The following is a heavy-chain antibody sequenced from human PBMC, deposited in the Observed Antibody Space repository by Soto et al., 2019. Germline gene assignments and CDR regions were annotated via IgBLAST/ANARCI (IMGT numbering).Heavy chain of an antibody. CDR2: ISWYSGRI. Sequence: HLVESGGGLVQPGRSLRLSCVASGLSIDDSAMHWVRQVPGKGLEWVSGISWYSGRIGYADSGKGRFTISRDNATNSLYLQMDSLRLEDTALYYCVKAFKAYTVTTYFEHWGRGALVTVAS. J-gene: IGHJ4*01. CDR1: GLSIDDSA. V-gene: IGHV3-9*01. CDR3: VKAFKAYTVTTYFEH. D-gene: IGHD4-17*01.